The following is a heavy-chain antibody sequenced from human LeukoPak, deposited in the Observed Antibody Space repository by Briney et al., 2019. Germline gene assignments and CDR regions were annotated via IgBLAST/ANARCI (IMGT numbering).Heavy chain of an antibody. Sequence: QSGGSLRLSCTVSGFTVSSNSMRWVRQAPGKGLEWVSFIYTTGSTHNSDSVKGRFTISRDSSKNTLYLQMNSLRTEDTAVYYCARRAGDYSHPYDYWGQGTLVTVSS. CDR1: GFTVSSNS. V-gene: IGHV3-53*01. J-gene: IGHJ4*02. CDR3: ARRAGDYSHPYDY. CDR2: IYTTGST. D-gene: IGHD3-22*01.